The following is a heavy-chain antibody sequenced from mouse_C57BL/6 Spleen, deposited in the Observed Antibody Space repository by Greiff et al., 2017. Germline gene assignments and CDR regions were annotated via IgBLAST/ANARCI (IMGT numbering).Heavy chain of an antibody. CDR2: INPSTGGT. Sequence: EVQLQQSGPELVKPGASVKISCKSSGYSFTGYYMNWVKQSPDKSLEWIGEINPSTGGTTYNKKFKAKATLTVDKSSSTAYMQLKILTSGDSAVYYCASSRRYCDVWGTGTTVTVSS. V-gene: IGHV1-42*01. J-gene: IGHJ1*03. CDR3: ASSRRYCDV. CDR1: GYSFTGYY.